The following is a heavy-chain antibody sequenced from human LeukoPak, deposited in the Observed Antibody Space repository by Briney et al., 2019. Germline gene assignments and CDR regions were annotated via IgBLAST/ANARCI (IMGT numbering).Heavy chain of an antibody. CDR1: RGSISSRNYY. J-gene: IGHJ5*02. D-gene: IGHD1-26*01. V-gene: IGHV4-39*01. CDR3: ASSGSYHSFPT. CDR2: IYYSGTT. Sequence: SETLSLTCTVSRGSISSRNYYWGWLRQPPGTGLEWIGSIYYSGTTYYNPSLKSRVSINVDTSKNQFSLYLSSVTAADTAVYYCASSGSYHSFPTWGQGTLVTVSS.